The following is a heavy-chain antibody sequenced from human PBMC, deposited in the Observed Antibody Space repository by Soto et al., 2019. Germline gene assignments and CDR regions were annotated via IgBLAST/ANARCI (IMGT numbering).Heavy chain of an antibody. D-gene: IGHD6-13*01. V-gene: IGHV5-51*01. CDR2: IYPGDSDT. CDR3: ERTAAAGKYYYGVDV. J-gene: IGHJ6*02. Sequence: PGESLKISCKGSGYSFTSYWIGWVRQMPGKGLEWMGIIYPGDSDTRYSPSFQGQVTISADKSISTAYLQWSSLKASDTAMYYCERTAAAGKYYYGVDVWGQGTTVNVSS. CDR1: GYSFTSYW.